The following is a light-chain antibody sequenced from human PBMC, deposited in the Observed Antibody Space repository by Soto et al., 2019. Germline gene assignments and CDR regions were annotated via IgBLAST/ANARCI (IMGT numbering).Light chain of an antibody. Sequence: AIQLTQSPSSLYASVGDRVTITCRASQAIRTALGWYQQKPGKVPKLLIYAASTLQSGVPSRFSGTGTGTDFTLTISSLQPEDFATYYCQQLNSYPITFGKGTRLVIK. J-gene: IGKJ5*01. CDR2: AAS. CDR1: QAIRTA. V-gene: IGKV1-13*02. CDR3: QQLNSYPIT.